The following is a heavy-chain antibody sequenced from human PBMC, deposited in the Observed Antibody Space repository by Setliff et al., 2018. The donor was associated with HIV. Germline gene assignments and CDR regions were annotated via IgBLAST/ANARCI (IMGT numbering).Heavy chain of an antibody. Sequence: SETLSLTCTVSGVTISSGGYYWSWVRQHPGKGLEWIGYIYYSGSAYYNPSLQNRIDISVDASTNQFSLKLTSVTAADTAVYYCARHTAVNVSPSGLGYYYIDVWAKGTSVTVSS. J-gene: IGHJ6*03. CDR3: ARHTAVNVSPSGLGYYYIDV. V-gene: IGHV4-31*03. D-gene: IGHD3-9*01. CDR2: IYYSGSA. CDR1: GVTISSGGYY.